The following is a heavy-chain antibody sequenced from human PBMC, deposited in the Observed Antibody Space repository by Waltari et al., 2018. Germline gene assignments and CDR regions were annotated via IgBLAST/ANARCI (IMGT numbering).Heavy chain of an antibody. CDR1: GFTFSTYA. J-gene: IGHJ4*02. Sequence: EVQLLESGGGLGQPGGSLRLSCAASGFTFSTYAMSWVRQAPGKGLEWGSTSGGSTYYADSVKGRFTISRDNSKNTLYLQMDSLRGEDTAVYYCARTPRAVYFDYWGQGTLVTVSS. CDR2: SGGST. V-gene: IGHV3-23*01. CDR3: ARTPRAVYFDY. D-gene: IGHD1-7*01.